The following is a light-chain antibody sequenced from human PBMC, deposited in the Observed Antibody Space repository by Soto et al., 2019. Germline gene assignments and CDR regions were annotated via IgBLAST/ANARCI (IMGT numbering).Light chain of an antibody. J-gene: IGLJ2*01. CDR1: SSNIGAYD. Sequence: QSVLTQPPSVSGAPGHRVTISCTGSSSNIGAYDVHWYQQLPGTAPKLLISGNNNRPSGVPDRFSGSKSGSSASLAITGLQAEDEADYYCSSHRSDITVVFGGGTKLTVL. V-gene: IGLV1-40*01. CDR3: SSHRSDITVV. CDR2: GNN.